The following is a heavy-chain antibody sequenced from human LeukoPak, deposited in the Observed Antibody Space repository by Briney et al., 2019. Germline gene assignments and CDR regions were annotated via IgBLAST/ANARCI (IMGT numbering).Heavy chain of an antibody. V-gene: IGHV3-9*01. CDR1: GVTFDDYA. CDR3: ARDKPPYSNDVATWFDP. CDR2: INWNSGIR. D-gene: IGHD4-4*01. J-gene: IGHJ5*02. Sequence: GRSLRLSCAASGVTFDDYAMHWVRHAPGKGLEWVSGINWNSGIRGYADSVKGLFTISRDNAKNSLYLQMNSLRAEDTALYSCARDKPPYSNDVATWFDPWGQGTLVTVSS.